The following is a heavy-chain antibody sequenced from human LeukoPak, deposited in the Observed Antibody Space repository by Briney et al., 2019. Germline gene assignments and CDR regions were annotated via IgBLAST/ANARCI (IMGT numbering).Heavy chain of an antibody. V-gene: IGHV3-30*18. CDR2: ISYDGSNK. CDR3: AKDTRSGPYGSGRTIFDY. J-gene: IGHJ4*02. CDR1: GFTFSSYG. D-gene: IGHD3-10*01. Sequence: GGPLRLSCAASGFTFSSYGMHWVRQAPGKGLEWVAVISYDGSNKYYADSVKGRFTISRDNSKNTLYLQMNSLRAEDTAVYYCAKDTRSGPYGSGRTIFDYWGQGTLVTVSS.